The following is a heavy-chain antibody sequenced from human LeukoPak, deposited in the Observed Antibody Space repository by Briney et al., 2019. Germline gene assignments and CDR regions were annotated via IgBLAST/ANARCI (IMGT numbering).Heavy chain of an antibody. CDR1: GASISSYY. Sequence: SGTLSLTCTVSGASISSYYWSWIRQPPGKGLEWIGYIYYSGSTNYNPSLKSRVTISVYTSKSQFSLRLSSVTAADTAIYYCATSCGNSYGCYFDYWGQGTLVTVSS. D-gene: IGHD5-18*01. CDR2: IYYSGST. J-gene: IGHJ4*02. CDR3: ATSCGNSYGCYFDY. V-gene: IGHV4-59*08.